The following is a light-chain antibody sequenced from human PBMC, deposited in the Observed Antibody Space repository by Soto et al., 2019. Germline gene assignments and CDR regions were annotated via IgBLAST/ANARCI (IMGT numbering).Light chain of an antibody. CDR2: GAS. Sequence: EIVLTQSPGTLSLSPGERATRSCRASQSVSSTYLAWYQQKPGQAPRLLIYGASSRATGIPDRFSGSGSGTDFTLTISRLEPEDFAVYYCQQYESSPTTFGGGTKVEIK. V-gene: IGKV3-20*01. J-gene: IGKJ4*01. CDR3: QQYESSPTT. CDR1: QSVSSTY.